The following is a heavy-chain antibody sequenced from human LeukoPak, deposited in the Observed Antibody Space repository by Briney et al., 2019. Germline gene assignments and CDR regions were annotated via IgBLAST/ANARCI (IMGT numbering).Heavy chain of an antibody. D-gene: IGHD6-13*01. V-gene: IGHV3-21*04. CDR3: ARSVPYGTTWYGRSDC. Sequence: GGSLRLSCAASGFTFSSYSMNWVRQAPGKGLEWVSSISSGSSFIYYADSVKGRFTISRDNAMNSLYLQMDSLRVEDTAIYYCARSVPYGTTWYGRSDCWGQGTQVTVSS. CDR2: ISSGSSFI. J-gene: IGHJ4*02. CDR1: GFTFSSYS.